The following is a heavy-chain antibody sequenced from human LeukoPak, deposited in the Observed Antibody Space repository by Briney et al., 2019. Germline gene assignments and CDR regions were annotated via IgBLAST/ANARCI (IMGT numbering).Heavy chain of an antibody. CDR2: IYWNDDK. CDR1: GFSLSTSGVG. V-gene: IGHV2-5*01. Sequence: SGPTLVKPTQTLTLTCTFSGFSLSTSGVGVGWIRQPPGKALEWLALIYWNDDKRYSPSLKSRLTITKDTSKNQVVLTMTNMDPVDTATYYCAHTGITMIRGAMIWRGFDYWGQGTLVTVSS. CDR3: AHTGITMIRGAMIWRGFDY. D-gene: IGHD3-10*01. J-gene: IGHJ4*02.